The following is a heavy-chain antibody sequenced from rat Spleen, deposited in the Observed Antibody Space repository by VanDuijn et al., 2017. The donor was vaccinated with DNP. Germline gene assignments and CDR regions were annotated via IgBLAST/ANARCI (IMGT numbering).Heavy chain of an antibody. D-gene: IGHD4-3*01. CDR2: IWKNGAT. J-gene: IGHJ4*01. CDR1: GFSLTNYN. CDR3: ARDLIIRDTTSAMDA. Sequence: QVQLKESGPGLVQPSQTLSLTCTVAGFSLTNYNVHWVRQPPGKGLEWMVVIWKNGATRYNSALKSRLSFSKATSKSQVFLKLNSLQTEDTATYYCARDLIIRDTTSAMDAWGQGTSVTVSS. V-gene: IGHV2-41*01.